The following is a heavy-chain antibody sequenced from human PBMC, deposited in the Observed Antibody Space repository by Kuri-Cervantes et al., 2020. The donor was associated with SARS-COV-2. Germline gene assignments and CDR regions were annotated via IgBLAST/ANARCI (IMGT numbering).Heavy chain of an antibody. Sequence: SETLSLTCTVSGYSISSGYYWGWIRQPPGKGLEWIGSIYHSGSTYYNPSPKSRVTISVDRSKNQFSLKLSSVTAADTAVYYCARAHRGFDYWGQGTLVTVSS. CDR2: IYHSGST. CDR3: ARAHRGFDY. CDR1: GYSISSGYY. J-gene: IGHJ4*02. V-gene: IGHV4-38-2*02.